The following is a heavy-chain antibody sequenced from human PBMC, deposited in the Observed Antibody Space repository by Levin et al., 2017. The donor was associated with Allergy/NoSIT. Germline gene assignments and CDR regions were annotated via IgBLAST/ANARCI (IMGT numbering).Heavy chain of an antibody. D-gene: IGHD4-17*01. J-gene: IGHJ4*02. Sequence: LRLSCAVSGGSISSGGYSWSWIRQPPGKGLEWIGYIYHSGSTYYNPSLKSRVTISVDRSKNQFSLKLSSVTAADTAVYYCASYGDYTYWGQGTLVTVSS. CDR3: ASYGDYTY. CDR2: IYHSGST. V-gene: IGHV4-30-2*01. CDR1: GGSISSGGYS.